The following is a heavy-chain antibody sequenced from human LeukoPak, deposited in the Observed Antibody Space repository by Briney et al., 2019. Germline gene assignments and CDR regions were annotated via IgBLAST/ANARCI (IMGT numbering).Heavy chain of an antibody. CDR2: ISSNGGST. CDR3: ARSSGYDLLFDY. CDR1: GFTFISYA. Sequence: GSLRLSCAASGFTFISYAMHWVRRAPGKGLEYVSAISSNGGSTYYANSVKGRFTISRDNSKNTLYLRMGGLRAEDMAVYYCARSSGYDLLFDYWGQGTLVTVSS. D-gene: IGHD5-12*01. V-gene: IGHV3-64*01. J-gene: IGHJ4*02.